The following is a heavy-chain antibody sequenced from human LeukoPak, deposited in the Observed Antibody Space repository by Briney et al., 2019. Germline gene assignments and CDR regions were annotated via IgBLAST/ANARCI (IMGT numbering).Heavy chain of an antibody. CDR2: IYSGGST. CDR1: GFTVSSNY. J-gene: IGHJ4*02. Sequence: GGSLRLSCAASGFTVSSNYMSWVRQAPGKGLEWVSVIYSGGSTYYADSVKGRFTISRDNSKNTLYLQMNSLRAEDTAVYYCASYYYDSSGYFDYWGQGTLVTVSS. CDR3: ASYYYDSSGYFDY. V-gene: IGHV3-53*01. D-gene: IGHD3-22*01.